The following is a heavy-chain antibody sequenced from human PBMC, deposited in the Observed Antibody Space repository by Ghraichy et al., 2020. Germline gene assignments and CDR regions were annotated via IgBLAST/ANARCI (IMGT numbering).Heavy chain of an antibody. CDR2: IYYSGST. D-gene: IGHD3-16*01. CDR1: GGSISSGGYY. J-gene: IGHJ4*02. V-gene: IGHV4-31*03. Sequence: SETLSLTCTVSGGSISSGGYYWSWIRQHPGKGLEWIGYIYYSGSTYYNPSLKSRVTISVDTSKNQFSLKLSSVTAADTAVYYCARDHSGGVESWGQGTLVTVSS. CDR3: ARDHSGGVES.